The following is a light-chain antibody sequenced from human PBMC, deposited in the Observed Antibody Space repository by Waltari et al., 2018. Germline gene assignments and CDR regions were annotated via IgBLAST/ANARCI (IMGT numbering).Light chain of an antibody. J-gene: IGLJ3*02. CDR3: SSYTSSSTLV. CDR2: DVN. V-gene: IGLV2-14*03. Sequence: QSALTQPASVSGSPGQSITISCTGTSSDVGGYNYVSWYQQYPGKAPKLMIYDVNKRPSGVSHRFSGSKSGNTASLTISGLQAEDEADYYCSSYTSSSTLVFGGGTKLTVL. CDR1: SSDVGGYNY.